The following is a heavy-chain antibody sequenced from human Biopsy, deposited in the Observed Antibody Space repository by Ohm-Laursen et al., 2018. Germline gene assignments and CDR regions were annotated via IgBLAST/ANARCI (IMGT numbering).Heavy chain of an antibody. CDR1: GGPLNSYY. V-gene: IGHV4-59*01. D-gene: IGHD5-24*01. CDR2: IYYSGIDA. Sequence: TLSLTCTVSGGPLNSYYWSWIRQPPGKGMEWIGYIYYSGIDANYNPSLKGRVTISVDTSKHQFSLRLTSATAADTAVYYCARGGFGLDGYNSPWGRGTLVIVSS. CDR3: ARGGFGLDGYNSP. J-gene: IGHJ5*02.